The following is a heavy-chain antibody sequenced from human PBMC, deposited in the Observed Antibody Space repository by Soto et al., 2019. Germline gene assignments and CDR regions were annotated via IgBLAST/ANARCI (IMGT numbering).Heavy chain of an antibody. V-gene: IGHV4-59*01. CDR3: ARSEPYYDFWSGYYMGVNWFDP. D-gene: IGHD3-3*01. Sequence: SETLSLTCTVSGGSISSYYWSWIRQPPGKGLEWIGYIYYSGSTNYNPSLKSRVTISVDTSKNQFSLKLSSVTAADTAVYYCARSEPYYDFWSGYYMGVNWFDPWGQGSLVTVSS. J-gene: IGHJ5*02. CDR2: IYYSGST. CDR1: GGSISSYY.